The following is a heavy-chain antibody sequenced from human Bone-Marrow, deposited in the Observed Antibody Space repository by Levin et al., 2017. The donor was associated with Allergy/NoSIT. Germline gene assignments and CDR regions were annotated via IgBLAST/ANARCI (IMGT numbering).Heavy chain of an antibody. CDR2: ISGSGDTI. Sequence: GESLKISCAASGFTFNNYGMNWVRQAPGKGLEYIAAISGSGDTIYKGDSVKGRFTISRDNSKNTLSLQMNSLRVEDTAVYYCAKDARSDYGDWYFDLWGRGTLVIVSS. D-gene: IGHD4-17*01. CDR1: GFTFNNYG. V-gene: IGHV3-23*01. J-gene: IGHJ2*01. CDR3: AKDARSDYGDWYFDL.